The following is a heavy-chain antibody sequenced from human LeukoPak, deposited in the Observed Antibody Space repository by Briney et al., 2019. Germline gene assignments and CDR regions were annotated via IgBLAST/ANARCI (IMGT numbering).Heavy chain of an antibody. CDR2: ISGDGRDT. V-gene: IGHV3-43*02. J-gene: IGHJ3*02. Sequence: GGSLRLSCAASGFTFDDYAMHWVRQAPGKGLEWVSFISGDGRDTYYGDFVKGRFTISRDNRKNSLYLQMNNLRTEDTALYYCAKDRVMAYQDTADSFDICGQGTMVTVSS. CDR3: AKDRVMAYQDTADSFDI. CDR1: GFTFDDYA. D-gene: IGHD2-21*01.